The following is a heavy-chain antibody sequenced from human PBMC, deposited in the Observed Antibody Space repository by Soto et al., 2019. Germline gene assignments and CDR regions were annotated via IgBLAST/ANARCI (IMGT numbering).Heavy chain of an antibody. Sequence: PGGSLRLSCAASGFTFSSYAMSWVRQAPGKGLEWVSAISGSGGSTYYADSVKGRFTISRDNSKNTLYLQMNSLRAEDTAVYYCAEDHGQLMVYAISPTNFDYWGQGTLVTVSS. J-gene: IGHJ4*02. CDR1: GFTFSSYA. CDR3: AEDHGQLMVYAISPTNFDY. D-gene: IGHD2-8*01. CDR2: ISGSGGST. V-gene: IGHV3-23*01.